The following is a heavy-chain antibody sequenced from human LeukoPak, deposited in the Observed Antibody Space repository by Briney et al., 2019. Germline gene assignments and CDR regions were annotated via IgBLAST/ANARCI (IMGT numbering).Heavy chain of an antibody. V-gene: IGHV3-66*01. CDR3: ARTYSWSLSRFDY. Sequence: GGSLRLSCAASGFTVSSNYMSWVRQAPGKGLEWVSVIYSGGSTYYADSVKGRFTISRDNSKNTLYLQMNSLRAEDTAVYYCARTYSWSLSRFDYWGQGTLVTVSS. J-gene: IGHJ4*02. CDR2: IYSGGST. CDR1: GFTVSSNY. D-gene: IGHD3-16*02.